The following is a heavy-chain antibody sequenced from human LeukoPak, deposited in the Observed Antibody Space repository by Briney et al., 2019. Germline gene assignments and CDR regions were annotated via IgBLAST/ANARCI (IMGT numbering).Heavy chain of an antibody. CDR2: INSDGSST. J-gene: IGHJ5*02. D-gene: IGHD6-13*01. Sequence: GGSLRLSCAASGFTFSSYWMHWVRQAPGKGLVWVSRINSDGSSTSYADSVKGRFTISRDNAKNTLYLQMNSLRAEDTAVYYCAGAQQPPPWFDPWGQGTLVTVS. CDR3: AGAQQPPPWFDP. CDR1: GFTFSSYW. V-gene: IGHV3-74*01.